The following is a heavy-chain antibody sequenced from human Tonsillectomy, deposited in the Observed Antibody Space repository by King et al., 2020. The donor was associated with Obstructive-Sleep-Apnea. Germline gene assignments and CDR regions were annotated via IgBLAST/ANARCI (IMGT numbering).Heavy chain of an antibody. J-gene: IGHJ5*02. CDR2: IYYSGST. D-gene: IGHD3-10*01. CDR3: ARAPMVRGIIRWFDP. V-gene: IGHV4-31*03. Sequence: QLQESGPGLVKPSQTLSLTCTVSGGSISSGDYYWSWIRQHPGKGLEWIGYIYYSGSTNYNPSLKSRVIISVDTSKNQFSLRLSSVTAADTAVYYCARAPMVRGIIRWFDPWGQGTLVTVSS. CDR1: GGSISSGDYY.